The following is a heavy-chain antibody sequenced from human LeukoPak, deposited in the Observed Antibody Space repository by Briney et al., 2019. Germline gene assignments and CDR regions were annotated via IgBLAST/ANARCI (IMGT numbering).Heavy chain of an antibody. Sequence: ASVKVSCKASGYTFTSHYMNWVRQAPGQGLEWMGIINPSGGSTSYAQKFQGRVTMTRDTSPSTVYMELSSLRSEDTAVYYCARASGYSNGYYYSGMDVWGQGTTVTVSS. V-gene: IGHV1-46*01. CDR2: INPSGGST. CDR1: GYTFTSHY. J-gene: IGHJ6*02. CDR3: ARASGYSNGYYYSGMDV. D-gene: IGHD4-4*01.